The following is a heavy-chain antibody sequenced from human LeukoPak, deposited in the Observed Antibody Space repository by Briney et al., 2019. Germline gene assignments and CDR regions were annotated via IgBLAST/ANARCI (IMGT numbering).Heavy chain of an antibody. CDR2: IRSKAYGGTT. D-gene: IGHD1-1*01. CDR3: TRGELEVDY. V-gene: IGHV3-49*04. Sequence: GWSLRLSCTASGFTFGDYAMSWVRQAPAKGLEWVGFIRSKAYGGTTEYAASVKGRFTISRDDSKSIAYLQMNSLKTEDTAVYYCTRGELEVDYWGQGTLVTVSS. CDR1: GFTFGDYA. J-gene: IGHJ4*02.